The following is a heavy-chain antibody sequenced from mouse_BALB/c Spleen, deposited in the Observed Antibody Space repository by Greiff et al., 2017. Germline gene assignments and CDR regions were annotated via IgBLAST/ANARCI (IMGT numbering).Heavy chain of an antibody. CDR2: IDPETGGT. Sequence: QVQLQQSGAELVRPGASVTLSCKASGYTFTDYEMHWVKQTPVHGLEWIGAIDPETGGTAYNHKFKGKATLTADKSSSTAYMELRSLTSEDSAVYYCTRWITTVVNWGQGTTLTVSS. V-gene: IGHV1-15*01. D-gene: IGHD1-1*01. CDR3: TRWITTVVN. CDR1: GYTFTDYE. J-gene: IGHJ2*01.